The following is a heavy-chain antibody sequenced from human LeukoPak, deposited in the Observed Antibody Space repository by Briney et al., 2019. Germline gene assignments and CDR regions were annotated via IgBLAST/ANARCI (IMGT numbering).Heavy chain of an antibody. V-gene: IGHV4-59*11. Sequence: SETLSLTCSVSGGSISHHFWSWIRQPPGKGLDWIAFIHYSGRTKYNPSLQSRVTISIDTSENNFSLKLTSVTAADTAVYYCARLLDNDSSGDPDTFDMWGQGTVVSASS. J-gene: IGHJ3*02. CDR3: ARLLDNDSSGDPDTFDM. CDR1: GGSISHHF. CDR2: IHYSGRT. D-gene: IGHD3-22*01.